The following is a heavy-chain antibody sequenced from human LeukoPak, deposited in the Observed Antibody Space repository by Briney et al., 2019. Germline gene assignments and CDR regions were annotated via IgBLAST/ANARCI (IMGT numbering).Heavy chain of an antibody. J-gene: IGHJ6*03. CDR2: MNPNSGNT. CDR1: GYTFTSYD. D-gene: IGHD3-3*01. Sequence: ASVKVSCKASGYTFTSYDINWVRRATGQGLEWMGWMNPNSGNTGYAQKFQGRVTITRNTSISTAYMELSSLRSEDTAVYYCARGVTIFGVVISHYYYYMDVWGKGTTVTVSS. CDR3: ARGVTIFGVVISHYYYYMDV. V-gene: IGHV1-8*03.